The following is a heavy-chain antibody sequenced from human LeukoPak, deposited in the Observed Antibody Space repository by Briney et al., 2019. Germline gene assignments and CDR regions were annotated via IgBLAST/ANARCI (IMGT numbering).Heavy chain of an antibody. Sequence: ASAKVFCKASGGTFSSSAISWGRQAPGQGLEWVGRIIPILGIANYAQKFQGRVTITADKSTSTAYMELSSLRSEDTAVYYCADSGSGYDNVYWGQGTLVTVSS. CDR1: GGTFSSSA. J-gene: IGHJ4*02. CDR2: IIPILGIA. CDR3: ADSGSGYDNVY. D-gene: IGHD5-12*01. V-gene: IGHV1-69*04.